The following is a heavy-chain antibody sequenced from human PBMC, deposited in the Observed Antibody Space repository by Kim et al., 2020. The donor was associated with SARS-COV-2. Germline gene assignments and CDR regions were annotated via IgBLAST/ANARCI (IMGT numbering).Heavy chain of an antibody. D-gene: IGHD1-1*01. Sequence: KYYADSVKGRFTISSDNSKNTLYLQLNSLRAEDTAVYYCATHLERTVIDYWDQGTLVTVSS. V-gene: IGHV3-30*02. J-gene: IGHJ4*02. CDR3: ATHLERTVIDY. CDR2: K.